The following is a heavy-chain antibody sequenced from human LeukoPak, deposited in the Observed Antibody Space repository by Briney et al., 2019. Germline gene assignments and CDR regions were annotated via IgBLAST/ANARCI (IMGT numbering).Heavy chain of an antibody. CDR3: LRVETYAYYDS. Sequence: PGGSLRLSCAASGFTFSTHSMVWVRQAPGKGLECVSYISSSSSTMYYADSVKGRFTISRDNAENSVYLQMNSLRAEDTAVYYCLRVETYAYYDSWGQGTLVTVSS. D-gene: IGHD4-23*01. J-gene: IGHJ4*02. CDR2: ISSSSSTM. V-gene: IGHV3-48*01. CDR1: GFTFSTHS.